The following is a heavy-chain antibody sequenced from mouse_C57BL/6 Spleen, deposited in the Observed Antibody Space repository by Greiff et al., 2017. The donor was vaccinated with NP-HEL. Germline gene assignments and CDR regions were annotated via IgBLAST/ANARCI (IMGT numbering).Heavy chain of an antibody. D-gene: IGHD1-1*01. V-gene: IGHV5-6*01. J-gene: IGHJ4*01. CDR2: ISSGGSYT. CDR3: ARREYGSSPVAMDY. CDR1: GFTFSSYG. Sequence: EVQGVESGGDLVKPGGSLKLSCAASGFTFSSYGMSWVRQTPDKRLEWVATISSGGSYTYYPDSVKGRFTISRDNAKNTLYLQMSSLKSEDTAMYYCARREYGSSPVAMDYWGQGTSVTVSS.